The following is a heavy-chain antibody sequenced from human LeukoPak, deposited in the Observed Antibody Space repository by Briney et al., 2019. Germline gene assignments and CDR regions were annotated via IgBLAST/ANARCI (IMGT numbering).Heavy chain of an antibody. D-gene: IGHD6-6*01. V-gene: IGHV4-59*01. Sequence: SETLSLTCTVFGGSISSYYWSWIRQPPGKGLEWIGYIYYSGSTNYNPSLKSRVTISVDTSKNQFSLKLSSVTAADTAVYYCARPRFGGSSLPFDYWGQGTLVTVSS. J-gene: IGHJ4*02. CDR2: IYYSGST. CDR3: ARPRFGGSSLPFDY. CDR1: GGSISSYY.